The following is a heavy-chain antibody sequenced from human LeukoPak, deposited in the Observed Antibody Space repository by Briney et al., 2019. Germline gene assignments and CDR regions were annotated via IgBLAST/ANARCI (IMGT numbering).Heavy chain of an antibody. CDR1: GYSFTSYW. V-gene: IGHV5-51*01. CDR3: ARHQSSGHTPENYYYYGMDV. CDR2: IYPGDSDT. Sequence: GESLKISCKGSGYSFTSYWIGWVRQMPGKGLEWMGIIYPGDSDTRYSPSFQGQVTISADKSISTAYLQWSSLKASDTAMYYCARHQSSGHTPENYYYYGMDVWGQGTTVTVSS. J-gene: IGHJ6*02. D-gene: IGHD3-22*01.